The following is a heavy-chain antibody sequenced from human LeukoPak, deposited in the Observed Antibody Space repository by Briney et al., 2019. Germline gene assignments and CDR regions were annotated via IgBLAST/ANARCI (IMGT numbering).Heavy chain of an antibody. V-gene: IGHV3-7*01. CDR2: IKQDESEK. J-gene: IGHJ4*02. Sequence: GGSLRLSCAASGFTLSSYVMSWVRQAPGKGLEWVANIKQDESEKYYVDSLKGRFTISRDNAKNSLYLQMNSLRAEDTAVYYCARDKIEGPTKLDYWGQGILVTVSS. CDR3: ARDKIEGPTKLDY. CDR1: GFTLSSYV. D-gene: IGHD1-1*01.